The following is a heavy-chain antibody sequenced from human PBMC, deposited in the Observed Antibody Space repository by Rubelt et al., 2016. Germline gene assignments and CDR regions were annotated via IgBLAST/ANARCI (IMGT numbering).Heavy chain of an antibody. CDR1: GGSISSGGYY. J-gene: IGHJ1*01. Sequence: QVQLQESGPGLVKPSQTLSLTCTVSGGSISSGGYYWSWIRQHPGKGLEWIGSIYYSGSTYYNPSLKSRVTISVDTSKNQFSLKLSSVTAADTAVYYCARGSASAPTLFPLVSCENSPSDTSSVAVGCLAQDF. CDR2: IYYSGST. D-gene: IGHD6-25*01. V-gene: IGHV4-39*07. CDR3: ARGSASAPTLFPLVSCENSPSDTSSVAVGCLAQDF.